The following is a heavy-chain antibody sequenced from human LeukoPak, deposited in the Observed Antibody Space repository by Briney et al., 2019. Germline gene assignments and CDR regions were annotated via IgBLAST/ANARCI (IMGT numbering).Heavy chain of an antibody. CDR1: GFTVSSNY. J-gene: IGHJ4*02. V-gene: IGHV3-53*01. Sequence: GGSLRLSCAASGFTVSSNYMSWVRQAPGKGLEWVSVIYSGGSTYYADSVKGQFTISRDNSKNTLYLQMNSLRAEDTAVYYCARDRYSSSWYYFDYWGQGTLVTVSS. D-gene: IGHD6-13*01. CDR2: IYSGGST. CDR3: ARDRYSSSWYYFDY.